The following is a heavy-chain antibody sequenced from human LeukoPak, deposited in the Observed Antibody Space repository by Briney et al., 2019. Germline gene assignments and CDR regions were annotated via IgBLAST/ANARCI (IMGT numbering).Heavy chain of an antibody. CDR2: ISGSGDAT. CDR3: ANGIFLPYFDY. J-gene: IGHJ4*02. D-gene: IGHD2-15*01. Sequence: GGSLRLSCAVSGFMFSQHTMSWVRQAPGKRLEWVSSISGSGDATRYADSVMGRFTISRDNAKNTLSLQMNSLRAEDTAVYYCANGIFLPYFDYWGQGTLVTVSS. CDR1: GFMFSQHT. V-gene: IGHV3-23*01.